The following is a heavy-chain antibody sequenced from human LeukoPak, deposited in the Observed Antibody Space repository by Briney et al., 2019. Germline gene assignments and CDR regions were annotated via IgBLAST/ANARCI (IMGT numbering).Heavy chain of an antibody. Sequence: GASVKVSCKASGYTFTSYGISWVRQAPGQGLEWMGWISAYNGNTNYAQKFQGRVTMTRDTSIGTDFMELTSLISDDTAIYYCARDPYDGNYFFDYWGQGTLVTVAS. D-gene: IGHD3-3*01. CDR3: ARDPYDGNYFFDY. V-gene: IGHV1-18*01. J-gene: IGHJ4*02. CDR1: GYTFTSYG. CDR2: ISAYNGNT.